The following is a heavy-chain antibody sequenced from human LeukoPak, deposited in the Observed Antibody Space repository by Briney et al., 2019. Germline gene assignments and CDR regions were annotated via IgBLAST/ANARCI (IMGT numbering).Heavy chain of an antibody. Sequence: SGPTLVNPTQALTLTCTFSGFSLSTSGVGVGWIRQPTGKALEWLALIYWDGDKRYSPSLKSRLTITKDTSKNQVVLTMTNMDPVDTATYYCTHSSYYDSSGYPPSTFDIWGQGTMVTVSS. CDR1: GFSLSTSGVG. J-gene: IGHJ3*02. CDR3: THSSYYDSSGYPPSTFDI. CDR2: IYWDGDK. V-gene: IGHV2-5*02. D-gene: IGHD3-22*01.